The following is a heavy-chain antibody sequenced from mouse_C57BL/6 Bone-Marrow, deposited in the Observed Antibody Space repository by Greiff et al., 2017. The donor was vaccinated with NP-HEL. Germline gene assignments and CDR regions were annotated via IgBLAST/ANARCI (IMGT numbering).Heavy chain of an antibody. CDR3: ARSTITRMDY. CDR1: GYTFTGYW. Sequence: QVQLQQSGAELMKPGASVKLSCKATGYTFTGYWIEWVKQRPGHGLEWIGEILPGSGSTNYNEKFKSKATLTVDTSSSTAYMQLSSLTSEDSAVYYCARSTITRMDYWGQGTSVTVSS. D-gene: IGHD1-1*01. CDR2: ILPGSGST. J-gene: IGHJ4*01. V-gene: IGHV1-9*01.